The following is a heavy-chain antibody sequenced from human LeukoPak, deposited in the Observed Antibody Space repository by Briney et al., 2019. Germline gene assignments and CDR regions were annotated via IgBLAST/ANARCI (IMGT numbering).Heavy chain of an antibody. J-gene: IGHJ4*02. Sequence: PSETLSLTCTVSGGSISSSSYYWGWIRQPPGKGLEWIGSIYYSGSTYYNPSLKSRVTISVDTSKNQFSLKLSSVTAADTAVYYCATPVRGSGWYYFDYWGQGTLVTVSS. CDR1: GGSISSSSYY. D-gene: IGHD6-19*01. V-gene: IGHV4-39*07. CDR2: IYYSGST. CDR3: ATPVRGSGWYYFDY.